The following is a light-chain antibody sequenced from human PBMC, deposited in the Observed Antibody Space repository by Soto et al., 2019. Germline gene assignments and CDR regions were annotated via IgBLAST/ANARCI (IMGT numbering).Light chain of an antibody. J-gene: IGKJ2*01. CDR1: ESVSAN. V-gene: IGKV3-15*01. Sequence: EIVMTQSPVTLSVSPGERATLSCRASESVSANLAWYQQKPGQPPRLLIYGASTRATGIAARFSGSGSGTEFTLTISSLQSEDFAVYYGQQCNEWPLTFGQGTKLEIK. CDR2: GAS. CDR3: QQCNEWPLT.